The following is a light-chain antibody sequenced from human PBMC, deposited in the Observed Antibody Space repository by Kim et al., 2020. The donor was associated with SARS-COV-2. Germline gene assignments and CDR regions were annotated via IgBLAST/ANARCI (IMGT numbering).Light chain of an antibody. Sequence: SYELTQTPSVSVSPGQGDSISCSGDMLGNKYACWYQQKPGQSHVLVMYQNTKRPSGIPERFSGSNSGNTATLTISGTQAMDEADYYCQAWDSSTSDWVFG. CDR1: MLGNKY. V-gene: IGLV3-1*01. J-gene: IGLJ3*02. CDR3: QAWDSSTSDWV. CDR2: QNT.